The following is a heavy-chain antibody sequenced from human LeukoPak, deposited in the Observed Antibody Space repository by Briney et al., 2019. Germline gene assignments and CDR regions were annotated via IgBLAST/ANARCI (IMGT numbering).Heavy chain of an antibody. V-gene: IGHV3-21*06. CDR3: ARGRSITLLRGVAMSDGFDI. Sequence: PGRSLNPSGPPSGSTFSNLGRNWFRQAPGKGLEWVSFTDTSGRYVYYGDSVKGRFTISRDNAKNLLFLQMNGLRAEDTALYYCARGRSITLLRGVAMSDGFDIWGQGAMVAVSS. CDR2: TDTSGRYV. D-gene: IGHD3-10*01. CDR1: GSTFSNLG. J-gene: IGHJ3*02.